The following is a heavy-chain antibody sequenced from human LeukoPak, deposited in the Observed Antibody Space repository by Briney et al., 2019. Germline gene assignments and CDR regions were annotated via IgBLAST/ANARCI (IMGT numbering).Heavy chain of an antibody. Sequence: ASVKVSCKASGYTFTSYAIQWGRQAPGQRLEWMGWINAGHGNTKYSQNFQGRVTITRDTSASTAYMELSSLRSEDTAVYYCARGAGFAEPLPEYWGQGTLLTVSS. V-gene: IGHV1-3*01. CDR3: ARGAGFAEPLPEY. J-gene: IGHJ4*02. CDR2: INAGHGNT. CDR1: GYTFTSYA. D-gene: IGHD1-14*01.